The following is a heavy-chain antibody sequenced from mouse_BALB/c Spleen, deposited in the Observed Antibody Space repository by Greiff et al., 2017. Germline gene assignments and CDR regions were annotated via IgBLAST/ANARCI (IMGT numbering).Heavy chain of an antibody. D-gene: IGHD2-10*02. Sequence: EVMLVESGGDLVKPGGSLKLSCAASGFTFSSYGMSWVRQTPDKRLEWVATISSGGSYTYYPDSVKGRFTISRDNAKNTLYLQMSSLKSEDTAMYYCARQYGNYEVAYWGQGTLVTVSA. J-gene: IGHJ3*01. CDR1: GFTFSSYG. V-gene: IGHV5-6*01. CDR2: ISSGGSYT. CDR3: ARQYGNYEVAY.